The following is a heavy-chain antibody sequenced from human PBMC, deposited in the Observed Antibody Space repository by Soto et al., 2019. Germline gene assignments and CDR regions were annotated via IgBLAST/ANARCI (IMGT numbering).Heavy chain of an antibody. CDR3: ARGVHDDSSGYYYFY. CDR1: GYTFTGYY. J-gene: IGHJ4*02. Sequence: QVQLVQSGAEVKKPGASVKVSCKASGYTFTGYYMHWVRQAPGQGLEWMGWIDPNSGGTNYAQKFQGRITITADESTRTAYMELRSLRSEDTAVYYCARGVHDDSSGYYYFYWGQGTLVTVSS. D-gene: IGHD3-22*01. CDR2: IDPNSGGT. V-gene: IGHV1-2*02.